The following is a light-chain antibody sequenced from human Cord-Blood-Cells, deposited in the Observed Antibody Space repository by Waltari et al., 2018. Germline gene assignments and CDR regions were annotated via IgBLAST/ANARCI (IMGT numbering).Light chain of an antibody. Sequence: EIVLTQSPGTLSLSPGERATLSCRASQSVSSSYLAWYQQKPGQAPRLVIYGASSRATGIPDRFSGSRSGTDVTLTISRLEPEYFAVYYCQQYGSSPWTFGQGTKVEIK. CDR1: QSVSSSY. J-gene: IGKJ1*01. V-gene: IGKV3-20*01. CDR3: QQYGSSPWT. CDR2: GAS.